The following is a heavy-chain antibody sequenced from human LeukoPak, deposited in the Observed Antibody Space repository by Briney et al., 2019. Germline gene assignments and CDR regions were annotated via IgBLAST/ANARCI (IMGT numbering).Heavy chain of an antibody. J-gene: IGHJ4*02. CDR3: LQRGFDY. V-gene: IGHV3-7*01. Sequence: PGGSLRLSCAASGFTLSSNYMTWVRQAPGKGLEWVANVKPDGRDKHYVDSVEGRFTISRDSAKNSLYLQMNSLRVEDMAVYYCLQRGFDYWGQGALVTVSS. CDR1: GFTLSSNY. CDR2: VKPDGRDK. D-gene: IGHD3-16*01.